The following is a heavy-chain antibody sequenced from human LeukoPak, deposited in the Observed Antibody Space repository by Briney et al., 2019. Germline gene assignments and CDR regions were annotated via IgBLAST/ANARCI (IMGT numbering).Heavy chain of an antibody. Sequence: ASVKASCKVSGYTLTELSMHWVRQAPGKGLEWMGGFDPEDGETIYAQKFQGRVTMTEDTSTDTAYMELSSLRSEDTAVYYCATIKILVGAFNYWGQGTLVTVSS. J-gene: IGHJ4*02. D-gene: IGHD1-26*01. CDR1: GYTLTELS. V-gene: IGHV1-24*01. CDR2: FDPEDGET. CDR3: ATIKILVGAFNY.